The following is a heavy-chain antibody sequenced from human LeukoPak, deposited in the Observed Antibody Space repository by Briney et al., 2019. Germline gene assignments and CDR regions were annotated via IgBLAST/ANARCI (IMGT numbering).Heavy chain of an antibody. V-gene: IGHV4-34*01. CDR3: ARHLIAAAGDAPDY. J-gene: IGHJ4*02. CDR2: INHSGST. Sequence: SETLSLTCTVSGGSISSYYWSWIRQPPGKGLEWIGEINHSGSTNYNPSLKSRVTISVDTSKNRFSLKLSSVTAADTAVYYCARHLIAAAGDAPDYWGQGTLVTVSS. D-gene: IGHD6-13*01. CDR1: GGSISSYY.